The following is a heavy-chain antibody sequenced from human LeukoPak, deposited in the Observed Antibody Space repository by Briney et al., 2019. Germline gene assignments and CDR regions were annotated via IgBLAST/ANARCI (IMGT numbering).Heavy chain of an antibody. CDR3: ASRVPNCSGGSCYMDV. CDR1: GYTFTGYY. V-gene: IGHV1-2*02. Sequence: ASVKVSCKASGYTFTGYYMHWVRQAPGQGLEWMGWINPNSGGTNYAQKFQGRVTMTRDTSISTAYMELSRLRSDDTAVYYCASRVPNCSGGSCYMDVWGKATTVTVSS. D-gene: IGHD2-15*01. J-gene: IGHJ6*03. CDR2: INPNSGGT.